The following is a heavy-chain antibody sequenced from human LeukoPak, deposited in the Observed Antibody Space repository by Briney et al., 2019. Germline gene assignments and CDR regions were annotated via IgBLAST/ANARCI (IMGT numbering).Heavy chain of an antibody. D-gene: IGHD6-13*01. CDR3: AKEYSNRPDYFDY. V-gene: IGHV3-23*01. J-gene: IGHJ4*02. CDR2: SSGNDANT. Sequence: AGGSPRLSCAASGFTFSIHAMSWVRQAPGKGLEWVSTSSGNDANTHYADSVKGRFTISRDNSKNTLYLQMNSLRTEDTAVYYCAKEYSNRPDYFDYWGQGTLVTVSS. CDR1: GFTFSIHA.